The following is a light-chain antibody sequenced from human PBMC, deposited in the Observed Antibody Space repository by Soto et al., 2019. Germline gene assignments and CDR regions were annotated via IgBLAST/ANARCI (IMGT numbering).Light chain of an antibody. Sequence: EIVLTQSPGTLSLSPWERATLSCRASQSVSSSHLAWYQQKPGQAPRLLIYSASSRATGIPDRFSGSGSGTDFTLTIRRLEPEDFAVYYCQRYGGFGQGTKVDIK. CDR1: QSVSSSH. CDR2: SAS. V-gene: IGKV3-20*01. J-gene: IGKJ1*01. CDR3: QRYGG.